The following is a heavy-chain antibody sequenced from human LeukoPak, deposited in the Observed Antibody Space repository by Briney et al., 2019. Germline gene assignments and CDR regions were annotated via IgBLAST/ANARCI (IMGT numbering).Heavy chain of an antibody. Sequence: ASVKVSCKVSGYTFTGYNMHWVRQAPGQGLEWMGIINPSGGSTSYAQKFQGSVTMTRDTSTSTVYMELSSLRSEDTAVYYCARDHSYDFWCGSFNLFDYWGQGTLVTVSS. CDR1: GYTFTGYN. CDR3: ARDHSYDFWCGSFNLFDY. D-gene: IGHD3-3*01. CDR2: INPSGGST. V-gene: IGHV1-46*01. J-gene: IGHJ4*02.